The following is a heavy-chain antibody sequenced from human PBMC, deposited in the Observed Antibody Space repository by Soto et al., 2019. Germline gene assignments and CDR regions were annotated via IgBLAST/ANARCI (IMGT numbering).Heavy chain of an antibody. D-gene: IGHD3-10*01. CDR3: AERMVYSYGNNYLAFEE. V-gene: IGHV4-61*01. CDR1: GGSVSSGNYY. J-gene: IGHJ4*02. CDR2: FYYTGSI. Sequence: SETLSLTCTVSGGSVSSGNYYWSWIRQPPGKGLEWIGYFYYTGSINYNPSLKSRVTISIDASNNQFSLRLSSVTAADTAVYFFAERMVYSYGNNYLAFEERGQGTLVTVS.